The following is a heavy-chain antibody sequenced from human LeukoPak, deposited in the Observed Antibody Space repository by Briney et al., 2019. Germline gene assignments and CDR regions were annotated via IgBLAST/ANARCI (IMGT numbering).Heavy chain of an antibody. V-gene: IGHV3-23*01. J-gene: IGHJ4*02. D-gene: IGHD3-22*01. CDR2: ISNSGGST. Sequence: PGGSLRLSCAASGFTFTTYAMSWVRQAPGKGLEWVSGISNSGGSTYYADSVKGRFTISRDNSKHTLYLQKNSLRAEDTAVYYCAEYYYYDSSGYQQYYFDYWGQGTLVTVSS. CDR1: GFTFTTYA. CDR3: AEYYYYDSSGYQQYYFDY.